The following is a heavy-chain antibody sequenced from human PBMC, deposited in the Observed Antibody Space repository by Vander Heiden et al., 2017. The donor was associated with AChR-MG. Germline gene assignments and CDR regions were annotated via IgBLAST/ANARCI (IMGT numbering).Heavy chain of an antibody. Sequence: QVQLQQWGAGLLKPSETLSLTCAVYGGSFSGYYWSWIRQPPGKGLEWIGEINHSGSTNYNPSLKRRVTISVDTSKNQFSLKLSSVTAADTAVYYCARGGLGYSYGYNYYYYMDVWGKGTTVTVSS. CDR2: INHSGST. V-gene: IGHV4-34*01. D-gene: IGHD5-18*01. CDR1: GGSFSGYY. J-gene: IGHJ6*03. CDR3: ARGGLGYSYGYNYYYYMDV.